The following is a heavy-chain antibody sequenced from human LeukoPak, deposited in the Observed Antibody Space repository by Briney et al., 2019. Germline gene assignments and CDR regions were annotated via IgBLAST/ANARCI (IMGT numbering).Heavy chain of an antibody. Sequence: GGSLRLSCAASGFTFSSYAMSWVRQAPGKGLEWVSAISGSGGSTYYADSVKGRFTISRDNSKNTLYLQMNSLRAEDTAVYYCAKIGYYYGSGSYSSRPNDAFDIWGQGTMVTVSS. V-gene: IGHV3-23*01. CDR2: ISGSGGST. CDR1: GFTFSSYA. J-gene: IGHJ3*02. D-gene: IGHD3-10*01. CDR3: AKIGYYYGSGSYSSRPNDAFDI.